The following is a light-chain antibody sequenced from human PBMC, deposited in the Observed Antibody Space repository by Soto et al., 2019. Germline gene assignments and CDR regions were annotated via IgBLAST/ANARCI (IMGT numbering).Light chain of an antibody. J-gene: IGLJ3*02. CDR2: GVS. CDR1: ASDIGNYNY. Sequence: QSVLTHPASVSGSPGKSITISCTGTASDIGNYNYVSWYQLHPGKAPKLLIYGVSNRPSGVSNRFSGSKSGNAASLTISGLQAEDEADYYCSSYTAYTTLWVFGGGTKVTVL. V-gene: IGLV2-14*01. CDR3: SSYTAYTTLWV.